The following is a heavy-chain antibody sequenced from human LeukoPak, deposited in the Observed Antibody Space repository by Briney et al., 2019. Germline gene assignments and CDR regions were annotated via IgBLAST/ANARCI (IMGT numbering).Heavy chain of an antibody. CDR2: IYYSGST. CDR3: ARGPLSSGWYYFDY. CDR1: GGSISSYY. D-gene: IGHD6-19*01. V-gene: IGHV4-59*01. Sequence: PSETLSLTCTVSGGSISSYYWSWIRQPPGKGLEWIGYIYYSGSTNYDPSLKSRVTISVDTSKNQFSLKLCSVTAADTAVYYCARGPLSSGWYYFDYWGQGTLVTVSS. J-gene: IGHJ4*02.